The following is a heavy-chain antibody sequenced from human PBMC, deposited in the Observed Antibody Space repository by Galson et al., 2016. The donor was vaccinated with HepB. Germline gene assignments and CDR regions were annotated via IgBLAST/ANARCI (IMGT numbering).Heavy chain of an antibody. Sequence: LEWVSSISNGSSYIYYADSVKGRFTISRDNVKKSLYLQMNSLRPEDTAVYYCARVREQQLLDAFDIWGQGTMVTVSS. V-gene: IGHV3-21*01. J-gene: IGHJ3*02. CDR3: ARVREQQLLDAFDI. D-gene: IGHD6-13*01. CDR2: ISNGSSYI.